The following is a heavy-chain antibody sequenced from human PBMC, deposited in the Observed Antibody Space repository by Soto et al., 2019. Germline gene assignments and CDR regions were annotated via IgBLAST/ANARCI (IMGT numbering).Heavy chain of an antibody. D-gene: IGHD3-10*01. V-gene: IGHV4-31*03. CDR3: ASRPHGSGGGVRDAFDI. J-gene: IGHJ3*02. CDR1: GGSISSGGYY. CDR2: IYYSGST. Sequence: QVQLQESGPGLVKPSQTLSLTCTVSGGSISSGGYYWSWIRQHPGKGLEWIGYIYYSGSTYYNPSLKSRVTTSVDTSKNQFSLKLRSVTDADTAVYYCASRPHGSGGGVRDAFDIWGQGTMVTVSS.